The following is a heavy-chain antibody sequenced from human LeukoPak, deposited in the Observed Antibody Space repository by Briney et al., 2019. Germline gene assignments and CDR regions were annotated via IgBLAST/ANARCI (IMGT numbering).Heavy chain of an antibody. CDR2: ISGSGGST. V-gene: IGHV3-23*01. Sequence: GGSLRLSCAASGFTFSSYAMSWVRQAPGKGLEWVSAISGSGGSTDYADSVKGRFTISRDNSKNTLYLQMNSLRAEDTAVYYCAKAHVQWELLGGVGYWGQGPLVPVSS. D-gene: IGHD1-26*01. CDR3: AKAHVQWELLGGVGY. J-gene: IGHJ4*02. CDR1: GFTFSSYA.